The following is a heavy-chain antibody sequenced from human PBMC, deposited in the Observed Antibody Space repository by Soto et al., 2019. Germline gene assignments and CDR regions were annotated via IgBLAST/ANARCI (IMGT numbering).Heavy chain of an antibody. CDR2: ISSNGGST. J-gene: IGHJ6*02. Sequence: PGGSLRLSCSASGFTFSSYAMHWVRQAPGKGLEYVSAISSNGGSTYYADSVKGRFTISRDNSKNTLYLQMSSLRAEDTAVYYCTGALGQQLVLTYYYGMDVWGQGTTVTVSS. V-gene: IGHV3-64D*06. CDR1: GFTFSSYA. D-gene: IGHD6-13*01. CDR3: TGALGQQLVLTYYYGMDV.